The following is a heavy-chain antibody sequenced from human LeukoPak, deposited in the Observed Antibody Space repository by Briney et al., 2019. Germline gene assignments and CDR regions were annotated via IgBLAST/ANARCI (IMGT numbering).Heavy chain of an antibody. Sequence: PGGSLRLSCAASGFTFSSYGMHWVRQAPGKGLEWVSVISYDGSTKYYADSVKGRFTISRDNSKNTLYLQMNSLRAEGTAVYYCAKVLLAAAGTPRGNFDYWGQGTLVTVSS. D-gene: IGHD6-13*01. CDR2: ISYDGSTK. CDR1: GFTFSSYG. CDR3: AKVLLAAAGTPRGNFDY. J-gene: IGHJ4*02. V-gene: IGHV3-30*18.